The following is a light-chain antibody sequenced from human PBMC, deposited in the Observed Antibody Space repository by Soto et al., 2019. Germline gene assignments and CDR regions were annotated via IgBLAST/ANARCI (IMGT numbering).Light chain of an antibody. Sequence: EIVVTQSPATLSVSPGERATLSCRARQSVSRALAWYQQKPGQAPRLLIYDASTRATGIPARFSGNGSGTEFTLTISSLQSEDFAVYYCQQYNNWPPRLYTFGQGTKLEIK. CDR2: DAS. V-gene: IGKV3-15*01. J-gene: IGKJ2*01. CDR1: QSVSRA. CDR3: QQYNNWPPRLYT.